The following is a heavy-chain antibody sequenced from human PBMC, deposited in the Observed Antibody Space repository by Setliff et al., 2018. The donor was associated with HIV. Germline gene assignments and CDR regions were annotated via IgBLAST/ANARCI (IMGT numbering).Heavy chain of an antibody. J-gene: IGHJ6*03. CDR2: INTNSWIP. CDR3: ARDSSEYFDFSSGDFHYMDV. V-gene: IGHV7-4-1*02. Sequence: ASVKVSCKASGYSFSRFSINWVRQAPGQGLEWMGWINTNSWIPTYAQGFTGRFVFSLDTTVRTAYLEISDLRADDTGVYYCARDSSEYFDFSSGDFHYMDVWGKGTTFTVAS. CDR1: GYSFSRFS. D-gene: IGHD3-3*01.